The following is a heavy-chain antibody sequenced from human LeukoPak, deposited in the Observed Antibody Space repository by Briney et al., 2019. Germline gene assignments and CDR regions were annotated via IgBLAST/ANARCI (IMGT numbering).Heavy chain of an antibody. CDR2: LYYSGSI. Sequence: SETLSLTCAVSGGSISSYSWNWIRQPPGKGLEWIGYLYYSGSINYNPSLKSRVTISVDTSKNQFSLRLSSVTTADTALYYCARTKGIAAAGTIGHWYFDLWGRGTLVTVSS. CDR3: ARTKGIAAAGTIGHWYFDL. CDR1: GGSISSYS. D-gene: IGHD6-13*01. J-gene: IGHJ2*01. V-gene: IGHV4-59*01.